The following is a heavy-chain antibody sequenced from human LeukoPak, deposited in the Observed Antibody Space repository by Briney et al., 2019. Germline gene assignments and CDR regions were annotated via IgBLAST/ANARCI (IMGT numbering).Heavy chain of an antibody. Sequence: PGGSLRLSCAASGFTFNSYAMSWVRQAPGKGLEWVSAISGSGGSTYYADSVKGRFTISRDNSKNTLYLQMNSLRAEDTAVYYCARNYSSGWYWAFDIWGQGTMVTVSS. CDR3: ARNYSSGWYWAFDI. CDR1: GFTFNSYA. CDR2: ISGSGGST. V-gene: IGHV3-23*01. J-gene: IGHJ3*02. D-gene: IGHD6-19*01.